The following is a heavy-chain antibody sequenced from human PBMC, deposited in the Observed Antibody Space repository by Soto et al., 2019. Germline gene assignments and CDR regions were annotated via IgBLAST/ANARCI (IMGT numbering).Heavy chain of an antibody. CDR2: INAGNGKT. V-gene: IGHV1-3*01. CDR3: ARMNPVQLLEWLSLGMDV. J-gene: IGHJ6*02. D-gene: IGHD3-3*01. CDR1: GYTFTSYA. Sequence: ASVKVSCKASGYTFTSYAMHWVRQAPGQRLEWMGWINAGNGKTKYSQKFQGRVTITRDTSASTAYMELSSLRSEDTAVYYCARMNPVQLLEWLSLGMDVWGQGCTVTVCS.